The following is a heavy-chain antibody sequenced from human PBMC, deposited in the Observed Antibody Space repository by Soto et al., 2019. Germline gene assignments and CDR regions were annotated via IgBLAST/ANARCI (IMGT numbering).Heavy chain of an antibody. D-gene: IGHD2-2*01. Sequence: GGSLRLSCAASGFTVSSTYAMTWVRQAPGKGLEWVSDISGSGDNTYYADSVKGRFTISRDNSKSTLYLQMNSLRAEDTAVYYCAKDMVHRTGTRCARYFEKWGRGTLVTVSS. CDR2: ISGSGDNT. V-gene: IGHV3-23*01. CDR1: GFTVSSTYA. CDR3: AKDMVHRTGTRCARYFEK. J-gene: IGHJ4*02.